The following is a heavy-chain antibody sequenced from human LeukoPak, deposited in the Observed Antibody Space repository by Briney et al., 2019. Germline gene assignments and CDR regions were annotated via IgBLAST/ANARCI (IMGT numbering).Heavy chain of an antibody. D-gene: IGHD3-9*01. Sequence: SETLSLTCTVSSGSISSYYWRWIRQPAGKGLEWIGRIYTSGSTNYNPSLKSRVTMSVDTSKNQFSLKLSSVTAADTAVYYCARGLYYDILTGLLEGWFDPWGQGTLVTVSS. CDR2: IYTSGST. CDR1: SGSISSYY. J-gene: IGHJ5*02. CDR3: ARGLYYDILTGLLEGWFDP. V-gene: IGHV4-4*07.